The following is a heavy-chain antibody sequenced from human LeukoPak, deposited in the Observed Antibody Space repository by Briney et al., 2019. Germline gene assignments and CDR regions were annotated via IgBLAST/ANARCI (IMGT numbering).Heavy chain of an antibody. D-gene: IGHD3-22*01. CDR2: IYPGDSDT. CDR3: ARTYYYDSSGPYYFDY. CDR1: GYSFTSYW. V-gene: IGHV5-51*01. Sequence: GESLKISCKGSGYSFTSYWIGWVRQMPGKGLEWMGIIYPGDSDTRYSPSFQGQVTISADKSISTAYLQWSSLKASDTAMYYCARTYYYDSSGPYYFDYWGQGTLVTVSS. J-gene: IGHJ4*02.